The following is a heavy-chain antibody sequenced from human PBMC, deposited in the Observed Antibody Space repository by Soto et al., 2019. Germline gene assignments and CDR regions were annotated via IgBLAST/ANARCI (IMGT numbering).Heavy chain of an antibody. CDR2: ISGSGGST. V-gene: IGHV3-23*01. Sequence: GGSLRLSCAASGFTFSSYAMIWVRQAPGRGLEWVSAISGSGGSTYYADSVKGRFTISRDNSKNTLYLQMNNLRAEDTAVYYCAKPYYYDSSGYCPIDYFDYWGQGTLVTVSS. CDR1: GFTFSSYA. J-gene: IGHJ4*02. CDR3: AKPYYYDSSGYCPIDYFDY. D-gene: IGHD3-22*01.